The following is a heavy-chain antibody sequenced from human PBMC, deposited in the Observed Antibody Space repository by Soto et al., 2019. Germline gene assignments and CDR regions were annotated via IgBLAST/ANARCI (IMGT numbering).Heavy chain of an antibody. J-gene: IGHJ5*02. CDR1: GASIGSGDYY. CDR3: ARQWLGKVWWFDP. Sequence: PSETLSLTCTVSGASIGSGDYYWSWIRQPPGKGLEWIGYIYYSGSTNYNPSLKSRVTISVDTSKNQFSLKLSSVTAADTAVYYCARQWLGKVWWFDPWGQGTLVTVSS. D-gene: IGHD6-19*01. V-gene: IGHV4-61*08. CDR2: IYYSGST.